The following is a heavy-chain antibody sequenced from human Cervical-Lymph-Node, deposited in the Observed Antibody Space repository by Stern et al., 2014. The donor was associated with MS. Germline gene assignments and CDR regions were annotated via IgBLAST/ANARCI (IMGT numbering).Heavy chain of an antibody. J-gene: IGHJ4*02. Sequence: QVQLVESGPGLVKPSQTLPLTCTVSGGSINSGGYYWSWIRQYPGKGLEWIGYIYYPGSAYYDPSLKSRLSMSIDTSKNQFSLNLNSVTAADTAVYYCARGARYSDSSGYYFYFDYWGQGTLVTVSS. CDR2: IYYPGSA. CDR3: ARGARYSDSSGYYFYFDY. D-gene: IGHD3-22*01. V-gene: IGHV4-31*03. CDR1: GGSINSGGYY.